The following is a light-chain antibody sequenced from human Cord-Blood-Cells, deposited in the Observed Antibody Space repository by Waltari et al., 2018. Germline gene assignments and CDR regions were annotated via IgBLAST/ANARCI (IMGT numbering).Light chain of an antibody. CDR1: SSNIRAGYD. CDR3: QSYDSSLSGVV. Sequence: QSVLTQPPSVSGAPGQRVTIFCTGSSSNIRAGYDVHWYQQLPGTAPKLLIYGNSNRPSGVPDRFSGSKSGTSASLAITGLQAEDEADYYCQSYDSSLSGVVFGGGTKLTVL. V-gene: IGLV1-40*01. J-gene: IGLJ2*01. CDR2: GNS.